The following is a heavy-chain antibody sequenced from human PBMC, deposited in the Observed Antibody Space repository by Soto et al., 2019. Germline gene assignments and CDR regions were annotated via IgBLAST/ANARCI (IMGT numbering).Heavy chain of an antibody. V-gene: IGHV3-30*03. CDR2: ISYDGSNN. CDR1: GLSFSNYG. D-gene: IGHD2-15*01. CDR3: ASLVVAATETDDAFDI. Sequence: GGSLRLSCAASGLSFSNYGMHWVRQAPGKGLEWVAVISYDGSNNYYEDSVKGRFTVSRDNSKNTLYLQMNSLRAEDTAVYYCASLVVAATETDDAFDIWGQGTMVTVSS. J-gene: IGHJ3*02.